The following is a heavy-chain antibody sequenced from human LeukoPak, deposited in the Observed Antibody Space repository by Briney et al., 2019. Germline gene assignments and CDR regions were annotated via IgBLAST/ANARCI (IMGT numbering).Heavy chain of an antibody. V-gene: IGHV3-48*04. CDR3: ARIGSGWYWDY. J-gene: IGHJ4*02. CDR1: GFTFSDYW. D-gene: IGHD6-19*01. CDR2: ISSSSSTI. Sequence: GGSLRLSCAASGFTFSDYWMSWVRQAPGKGLEWVSYISSSSSTIYYADSVKGRFTISRDNAKNSLYLQMNSLRAEDTAVYYCARIGSGWYWDYWGQGTLVTVSS.